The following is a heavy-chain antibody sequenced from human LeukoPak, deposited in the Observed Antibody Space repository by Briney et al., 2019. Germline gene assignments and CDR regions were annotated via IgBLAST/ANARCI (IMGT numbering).Heavy chain of an antibody. CDR1: GGSISSYY. V-gene: IGHV4-39*07. D-gene: IGHD4-23*01. CDR3: ARVHGMTTVVP. Sequence: PSETLSLTCTVSGGSISSYYWSWIRQPPGKGLEWIGSIYYSGSTYYNPSLKSRVTISVDTSKNQFSLKLSSVTAADTAVYYCARVHGMTTVVPWGQGTLVTVSS. CDR2: IYYSGST. J-gene: IGHJ5*02.